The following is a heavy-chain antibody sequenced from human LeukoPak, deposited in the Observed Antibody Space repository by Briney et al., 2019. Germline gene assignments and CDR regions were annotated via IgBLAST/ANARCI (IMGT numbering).Heavy chain of an antibody. CDR1: GYTFTSYG. V-gene: IGHV1-18*01. CDR2: ISAYNGNT. Sequence: PRASVKVSCKASGYTFTSYGISWVRQAPGQGLEWMGWISAYNGNTNYAQKLQGRVTMTTDTSTSTAYMELRSLRSDDTAVYYCARDHSSGWEDYYFYYGMDVWGQGTTVTVSS. J-gene: IGHJ6*02. D-gene: IGHD6-19*01. CDR3: ARDHSSGWEDYYFYYGMDV.